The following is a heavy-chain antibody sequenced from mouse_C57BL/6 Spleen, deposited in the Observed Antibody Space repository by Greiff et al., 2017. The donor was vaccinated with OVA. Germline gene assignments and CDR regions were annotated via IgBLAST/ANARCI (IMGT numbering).Heavy chain of an antibody. Sequence: QVQLKQSGPGLVQPSQSLSITCTVSGFSLTSYGVHWVRQSPGKGLEWLGVIWSGGSTDYNAAFISRVSISKDNTKSQYVLKMNSLQDDDTAIYYGARNAEENYGSSPFAYWGQGTLVTVSA. CDR2: IWSGGST. D-gene: IGHD1-1*01. J-gene: IGHJ3*01. CDR3: ARNAEENYGSSPFAY. V-gene: IGHV2-2*01. CDR1: GFSLTSYG.